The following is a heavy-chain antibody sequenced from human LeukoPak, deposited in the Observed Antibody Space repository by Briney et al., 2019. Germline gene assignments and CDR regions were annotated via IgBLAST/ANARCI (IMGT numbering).Heavy chain of an antibody. CDR3: ARARKQLPYYYMDV. J-gene: IGHJ6*03. V-gene: IGHV4-38-2*02. CDR2: IYHSGST. CDR1: GYSISSGYY. D-gene: IGHD6-13*01. Sequence: PSETLSLTCTVSGYSISSGYYWGWIRQPPGKGLEWIGSIYHSGSTYYNPSLKSRVTISVDTSKNQFSLKLSSVTAADTAVYYCARARKQLPYYYMDVWGKGTTVTVSS.